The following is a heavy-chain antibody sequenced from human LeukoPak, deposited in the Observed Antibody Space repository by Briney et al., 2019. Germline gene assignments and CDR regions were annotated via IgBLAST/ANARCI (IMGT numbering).Heavy chain of an antibody. J-gene: IGHJ6*03. V-gene: IGHV4-61*08. CDR2: IYYSGST. CDR3: ARGLAAAGPPYYYYYMDV. CDR1: GGSISSGGYY. Sequence: SETLSLTCTVSGGSISSGGYYWSWIRQHPGKGLEWIGYIYYSGSTNYNPSLKSRVTISVDTSKNQFSLKLSSVTAADTAVYYCARGLAAAGPPYYYYYMDVWGKGTTVTVSS. D-gene: IGHD6-13*01.